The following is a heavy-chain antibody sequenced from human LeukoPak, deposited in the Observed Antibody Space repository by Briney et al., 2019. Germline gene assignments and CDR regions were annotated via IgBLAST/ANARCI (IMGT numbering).Heavy chain of an antibody. Sequence: PGGSLRLSCAASGFTFSSYGMHWVRQAPGKGLEWVAVISYDGSNKYYADSVKGRFTISRDNSKNTLCLQMNSLRAEDTAVYYCAKDRLAVAGRSTLDYWGQGTLVTVSS. V-gene: IGHV3-30*18. J-gene: IGHJ4*02. CDR3: AKDRLAVAGRSTLDY. CDR1: GFTFSSYG. CDR2: ISYDGSNK. D-gene: IGHD6-19*01.